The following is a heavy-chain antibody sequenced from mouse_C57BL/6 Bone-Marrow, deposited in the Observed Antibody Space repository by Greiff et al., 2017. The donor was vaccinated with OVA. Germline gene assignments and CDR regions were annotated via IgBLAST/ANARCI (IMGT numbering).Heavy chain of an antibody. V-gene: IGHV1-54*01. CDR2: INPGSGGT. Sequence: QVQLQQSGAELVRPGTSVKVSCKASGYAFTNYLIEWVKQRPGQGLEWIGVINPGSGGTNYNEKFKGKATLTADKSSSTAYMQLSSLTSEDSAVYVCACYDGYYAMDYWGQGTSVTVSS. D-gene: IGHD2-3*01. J-gene: IGHJ4*01. CDR3: ACYDGYYAMDY. CDR1: GYAFTNYL.